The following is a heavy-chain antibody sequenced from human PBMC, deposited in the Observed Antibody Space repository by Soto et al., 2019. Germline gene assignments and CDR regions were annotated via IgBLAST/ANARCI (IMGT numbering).Heavy chain of an antibody. Sequence: EVQLVESGGGLVQPGGSLRLSCAASGFTFSSYWMSWVRQAPGKGLEWVANIKQDGSEKYYVDSVKGRFTISRDNAKNSLYLQMNSLRAEDTAVYYCASISGSGSWGAFDIWGQGTMFTVSS. CDR2: IKQDGSEK. CDR3: ASISGSGSWGAFDI. D-gene: IGHD3-10*01. V-gene: IGHV3-7*03. CDR1: GFTFSSYW. J-gene: IGHJ3*02.